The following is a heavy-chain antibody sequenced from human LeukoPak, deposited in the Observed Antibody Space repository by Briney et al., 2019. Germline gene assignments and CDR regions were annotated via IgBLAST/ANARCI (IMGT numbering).Heavy chain of an antibody. D-gene: IGHD3-10*01. CDR2: INHSGST. V-gene: IGHV4-34*01. CDR3: ARAHYFGSRSRRAFDI. J-gene: IGHJ3*02. Sequence: SETLSLTCAVYGGSFSGYYWSWIRQPPGKGLEWIGEINHSGSTNYNPSLKSRVTISVDTSKNQFSLKLSSVTAADTAVYYCARAHYFGSRSRRAFDIWGQGTMVTVSA. CDR1: GGSFSGYY.